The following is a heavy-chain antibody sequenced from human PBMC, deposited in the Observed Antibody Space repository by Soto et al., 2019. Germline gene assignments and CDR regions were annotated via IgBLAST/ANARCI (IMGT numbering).Heavy chain of an antibody. CDR3: ARRLKTYQLYDAFDI. CDR2: IYYSGST. D-gene: IGHD2-2*01. Sequence: KPSETLSLTCTVSGGSISSYYWSWIRQPPGKGLEWIGYIYYSGSTNYNPSLKSRVTISVDTSKNQFSLKLSSVTAADTAVYYCARRLKTYQLYDAFDIWGQGTMVTVSS. J-gene: IGHJ3*02. V-gene: IGHV4-59*01. CDR1: GGSISSYY.